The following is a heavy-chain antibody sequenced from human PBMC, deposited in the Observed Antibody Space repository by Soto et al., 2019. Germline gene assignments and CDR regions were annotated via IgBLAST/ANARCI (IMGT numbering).Heavy chain of an antibody. CDR2: IYYSGST. Sequence: SETLSLTCTVSGGSISSSNYYWGWIRQPPGKGLEWIGSIYYSGSTYYNPSLKSRVTISVDTSKNQFSLKLSSVTAADTAVYYCARRTYSSGRTLFDPWGQGTPVTVPQ. J-gene: IGHJ5*02. CDR1: GGSISSSNYY. V-gene: IGHV4-39*01. D-gene: IGHD3-10*01. CDR3: ARRTYSSGRTLFDP.